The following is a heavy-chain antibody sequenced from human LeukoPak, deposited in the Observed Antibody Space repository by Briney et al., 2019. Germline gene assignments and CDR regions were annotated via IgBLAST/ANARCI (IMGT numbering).Heavy chain of an antibody. CDR1: GFTFSSYA. J-gene: IGHJ5*02. Sequence: PGGSLRLSCAASGFTFSSYAMHWVRQAPGKGLEWVAVISYDGSNKYYADSVKGRFTISRDNSKNTLYLQMNSLRAEDTAVYYCARPGIAAAGTPEDFNWFDPWGQGTLVTVSS. CDR3: ARPGIAAAGTPEDFNWFDP. D-gene: IGHD6-13*01. CDR2: ISYDGSNK. V-gene: IGHV3-30-3*01.